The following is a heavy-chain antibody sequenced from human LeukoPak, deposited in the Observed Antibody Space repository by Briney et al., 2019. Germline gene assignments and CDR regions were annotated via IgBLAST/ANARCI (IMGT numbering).Heavy chain of an antibody. CDR1: GGTFSSYA. V-gene: IGHV1-69*05. Sequence: SVKVSCKASGGTFSSYAISWVRQAPGQGLEWMGRIIPIFGTANYAQKFQGRVTITTDESTSTAYMELSSLRSEDTPVYYCARLGAYGSGSYYNLDYWGQGTLVTVSS. CDR3: ARLGAYGSGSYYNLDY. CDR2: IIPIFGTA. D-gene: IGHD3-10*01. J-gene: IGHJ4*02.